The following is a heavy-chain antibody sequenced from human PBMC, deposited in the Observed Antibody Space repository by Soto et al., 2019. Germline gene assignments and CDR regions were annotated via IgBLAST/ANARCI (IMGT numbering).Heavy chain of an antibody. Sequence: QVQLQESGPGLVKPSQTLSLTCSVSGGYISSGGNYWSWIRQHPGKGLEWIGFIYYTGHTKYNAAINILVNISGDMSKNQFSLTLTSVTAADTAVYYCAREDINESFLDSWGPGILVTVSS. J-gene: IGHJ4*02. D-gene: IGHD2-8*01. CDR1: GGYISSGGNY. CDR3: AREDINESFLDS. V-gene: IGHV4-31*01. CDR2: IYYTGHT.